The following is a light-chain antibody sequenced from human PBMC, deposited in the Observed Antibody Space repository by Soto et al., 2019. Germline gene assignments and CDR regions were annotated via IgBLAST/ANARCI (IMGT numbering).Light chain of an antibody. CDR3: QHYNNLWG. CDR2: GAS. J-gene: IGKJ4*01. V-gene: IGKV3-15*01. Sequence: EIVMTQSPATLSVSPGERVTLSCRASQSVRTNLAWYQQKPGQAPRPLIYGASTRATGVPARFSGSGSGTEFTLTISSLQSEDFAVYYCQHYNNLWGFGGGTKVEIE. CDR1: QSVRTN.